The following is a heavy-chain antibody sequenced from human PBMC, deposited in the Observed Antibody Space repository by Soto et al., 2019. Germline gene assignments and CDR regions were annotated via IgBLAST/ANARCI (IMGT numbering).Heavy chain of an antibody. Sequence: GGSLRLSCAASGFTFGRQAMHWVRQAPGRGLEWVAVIWYHGIDKYYADSVKGRFTISRDNSKNTVYLQMNSLRGEDTAVYYCATGFLGFCTGGNCTLDSWGQGSLVTVSS. V-gene: IGHV3-33*01. J-gene: IGHJ4*02. D-gene: IGHD2-15*01. CDR1: GFTFGRQA. CDR3: ATGFLGFCTGGNCTLDS. CDR2: IWYHGIDK.